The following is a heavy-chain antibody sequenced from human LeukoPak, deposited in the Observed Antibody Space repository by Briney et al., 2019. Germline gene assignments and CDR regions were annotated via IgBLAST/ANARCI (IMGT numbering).Heavy chain of an antibody. V-gene: IGHV3-74*01. J-gene: IGHJ4*02. CDR1: GFTFSTYW. CDR3: ARGLYGPDY. D-gene: IGHD3-10*01. Sequence: GGSLRLSCTASGFTFSTYWIHWVRQTPGKELVWVSRIATDGSSVSYADSVRGRFTISRDNAKNTLYLEMSSLRAEDTAVYYCARGLYGPDYWGQGTLVTVSS. CDR2: IATDGSSV.